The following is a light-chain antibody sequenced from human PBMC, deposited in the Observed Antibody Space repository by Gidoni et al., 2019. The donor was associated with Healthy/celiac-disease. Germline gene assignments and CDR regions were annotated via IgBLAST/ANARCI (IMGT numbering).Light chain of an antibody. CDR2: GAS. Sequence: EIVLSQSPATLSVSPGERATLSCRASQSVSSTLAWYQRKPGQAPRLLIYGASTRATGIPARFSGSGSGTEFTLTISSLQSEDFAVYYCQQYNNWPPGFTFXPXTKVDIK. CDR1: QSVSST. CDR3: QQYNNWPPGFT. J-gene: IGKJ3*01. V-gene: IGKV3-15*01.